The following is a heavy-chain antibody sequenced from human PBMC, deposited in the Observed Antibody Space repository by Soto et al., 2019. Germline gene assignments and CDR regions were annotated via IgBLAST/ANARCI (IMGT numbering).Heavy chain of an antibody. D-gene: IGHD3-9*01. CDR1: GFTFSASA. CDR2: ISGSGVNT. CDR3: AKESHTMFDFNWFDP. Sequence: PGGSLRLSCAASGFTFSASAVSWVRQAPGKGLEWVSAISGSGVNTYYADSVKGRFTISRDNSENTLYLQMNSLRAEDTAIYYCAKESHTMFDFNWFDPWGQGTLVTVSS. V-gene: IGHV3-23*01. J-gene: IGHJ5*02.